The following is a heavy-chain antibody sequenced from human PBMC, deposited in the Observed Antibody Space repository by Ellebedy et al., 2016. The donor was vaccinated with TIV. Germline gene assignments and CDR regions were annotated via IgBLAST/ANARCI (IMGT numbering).Heavy chain of an antibody. CDR3: ARGTVRGVIKDDFDY. V-gene: IGHV1-8*02. CDR2: MNPNSGNT. CDR1: GGTFSSYG. Sequence: ASVKVSCXASGGTFSSYGISWVRQATGQGLEWMGWMNPNSGNTGYAQKFQGRVTMTRNTSISTAYMGLSSLRSEDTAVYYCARGTVRGVIKDDFDYWGQGTLVTVSS. J-gene: IGHJ4*02. D-gene: IGHD3-10*02.